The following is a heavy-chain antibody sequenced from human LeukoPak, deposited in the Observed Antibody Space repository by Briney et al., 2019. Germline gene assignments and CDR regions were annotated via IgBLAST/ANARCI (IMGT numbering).Heavy chain of an antibody. J-gene: IGHJ5*02. CDR2: SYYSGST. CDR3: ARQAGKNWFDP. V-gene: IGHV4-39*01. D-gene: IGHD1-1*01. CDR1: GGSISSSSYY. Sequence: SETLSLTCTVSGGSISSSSYYWGWLRQPPGKGREGIGSSYYSGSTYYNPSLKSRVTISVDTSKNQFSLKLSSVTAADTAVYYCARQAGKNWFDPWGQGTLVTVSS.